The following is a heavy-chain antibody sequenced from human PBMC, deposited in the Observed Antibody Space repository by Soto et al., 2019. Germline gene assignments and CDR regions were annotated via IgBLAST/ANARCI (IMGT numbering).Heavy chain of an antibody. CDR3: ARVIYSGYDFILPDYYYYGMDV. CDR2: IIPIFGTA. V-gene: IGHV1-69*13. J-gene: IGHJ6*02. D-gene: IGHD5-12*01. CDR1: GGTFSSYA. Sequence: GASVKVSCKASGGTFSSYAISWVRQAPGQGLEWMGGIIPIFGTANYAQKFQGRVTITADESTSTAYMELSSLRSEDTAVYYCARVIYSGYDFILPDYYYYGMDVWGQGTTVTVS.